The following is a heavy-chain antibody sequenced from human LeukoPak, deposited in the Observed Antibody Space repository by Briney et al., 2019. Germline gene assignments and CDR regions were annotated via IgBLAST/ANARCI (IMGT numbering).Heavy chain of an antibody. J-gene: IGHJ5*02. CDR3: ARGGEWELLPEANWFDP. CDR2: ISAYNGNT. V-gene: IGHV1-18*01. CDR1: GYTFTSYG. Sequence: ASVKVSCKASGYTFTSYGISWVRQAPGQGLEWMGWISAYNGNTNYAQKLQGRVTMTTDTSTSTAYMELSSLRSEDTAVYYCARGGEWELLPEANWFDPWGQGTLVTVSS. D-gene: IGHD1-26*01.